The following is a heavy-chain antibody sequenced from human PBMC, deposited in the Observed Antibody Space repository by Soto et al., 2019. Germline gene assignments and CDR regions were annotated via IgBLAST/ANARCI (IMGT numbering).Heavy chain of an antibody. CDR2: IFPDDSDI. Sequence: GESLKLSCTASGFTFTDYWIGWLRQMPGKGLEWMGIIFPDDSDIKYSTSFQGQVIISADRSITTAYLQMSSLKASDTAIYYCAKLPPRAQSLVRYYFDYWGQGTPVTVSS. CDR3: AKLPPRAQSLVRYYFDY. J-gene: IGHJ4*02. CDR1: GFTFTDYW. D-gene: IGHD3-10*01. V-gene: IGHV5-51*01.